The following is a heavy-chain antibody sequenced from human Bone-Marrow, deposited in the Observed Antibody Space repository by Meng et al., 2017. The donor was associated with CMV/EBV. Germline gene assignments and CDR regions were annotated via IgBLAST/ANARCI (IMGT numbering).Heavy chain of an antibody. Sequence: GESLKISCAASGFTFSSYAMHWVRQAPGKGLEWVAVISYDGSNKYYADSVKGRFTISRDNSKNTLYLQMNSLRAEDTAVHYCARDLEMATEGFDYWGQGTLVTVSS. D-gene: IGHD5-24*01. CDR3: ARDLEMATEGFDY. J-gene: IGHJ4*02. CDR2: ISYDGSNK. CDR1: GFTFSSYA. V-gene: IGHV3-30-3*01.